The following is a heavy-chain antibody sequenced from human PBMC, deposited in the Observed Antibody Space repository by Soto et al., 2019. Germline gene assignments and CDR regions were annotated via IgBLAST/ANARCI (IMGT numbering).Heavy chain of an antibody. V-gene: IGHV4-59*01. CDR2: IYYSGST. J-gene: IGHJ5*02. CDR3: ARDYQGPGGFDP. D-gene: IGHD2-2*01. CDR1: GGSISSYY. Sequence: SETLSLTCTVSGGSISSYYWSWIRQPPGKGLEWIGYIYYSGSTNYNPSLKSRVTISVDTSKNQFSLKLSSVTAADTAVYYCARDYQGPGGFDPWGQGTLVTVSS.